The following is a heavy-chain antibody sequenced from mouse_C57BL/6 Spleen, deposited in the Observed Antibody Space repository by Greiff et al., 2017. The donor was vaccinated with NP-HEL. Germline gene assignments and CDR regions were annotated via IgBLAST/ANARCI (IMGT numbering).Heavy chain of an antibody. CDR3: ARKGIYYGYGGDWYFDV. J-gene: IGHJ1*03. Sequence: VQLQQSGPELVKPGASVKLSCKASGYTFTSYDINWVKQRPGQGLEWIGWIYPRDGSTKYNEKFKGKATLTVDTSSSTAYMELHSLTSEDSAVYFCARKGIYYGYGGDWYFDVWGTGTTVTVSS. V-gene: IGHV1-85*01. CDR1: GYTFTSYD. D-gene: IGHD2-2*01. CDR2: IYPRDGST.